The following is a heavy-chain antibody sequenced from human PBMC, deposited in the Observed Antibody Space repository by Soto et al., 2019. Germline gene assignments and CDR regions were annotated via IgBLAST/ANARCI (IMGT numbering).Heavy chain of an antibody. Sequence: GGSLRLSCAASGFTFSSYGMHWVRQAPGKGLEWVAVIWYDGSNKYYADSVKGRFTISRDNSKNTLYLQMNSLRAEDTAVYYCARETRPEIGYCSGGSCYSDYWGQGTLVTVSS. CDR1: GFTFSSYG. CDR3: ARETRPEIGYCSGGSCYSDY. V-gene: IGHV3-33*01. D-gene: IGHD2-15*01. J-gene: IGHJ4*02. CDR2: IWYDGSNK.